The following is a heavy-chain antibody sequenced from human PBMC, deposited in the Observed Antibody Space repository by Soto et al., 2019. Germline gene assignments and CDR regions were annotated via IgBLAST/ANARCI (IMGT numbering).Heavy chain of an antibody. J-gene: IGHJ4*02. CDR1: GFTFSSYG. D-gene: IGHD5-12*01. Sequence: QVQLVESGGGVVQPGRSLRLSCAASGFTFSSYGMHWVRQAPGKGLEWVAVIWYDGSNKYYADSVKGRFTISRDNSKNTLYLQMNSLRAEDTAVYYCARDQGGQRGHNDLDYWGQGTLVTVSS. CDR2: IWYDGSNK. CDR3: ARDQGGQRGHNDLDY. V-gene: IGHV3-33*01.